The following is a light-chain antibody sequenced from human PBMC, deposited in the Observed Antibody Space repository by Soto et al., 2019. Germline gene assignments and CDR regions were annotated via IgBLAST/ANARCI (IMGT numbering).Light chain of an antibody. J-gene: IGLJ2*01. CDR3: QARDSSIVV. CDR1: KLGDKY. Sequence: SYELTQPPSVSVSPGQTASITCSGDKLGDKYACWYQQKPGQSHVLVIYQDTKRPSGIPERFSGSNSGNTATLTISGTQALDEADYYCQARDSSIVVFGGGTKLTVL. V-gene: IGLV3-1*01. CDR2: QDT.